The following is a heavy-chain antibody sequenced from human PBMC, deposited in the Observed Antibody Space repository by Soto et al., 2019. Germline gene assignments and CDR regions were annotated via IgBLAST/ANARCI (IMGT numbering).Heavy chain of an antibody. Sequence: SETLSLTCAVYGGSFSGYYWSWIRQPPGKGLEWIGEINHSGSTNYNPSLKSRVTISVDTSKNQFSLKLSSVTAADTAVYYCARGGGYIYGYRPPFDYWGQGTLVT. CDR2: INHSGST. V-gene: IGHV4-34*01. CDR3: ARGGGYIYGYRPPFDY. D-gene: IGHD5-18*01. CDR1: GGSFSGYY. J-gene: IGHJ4*02.